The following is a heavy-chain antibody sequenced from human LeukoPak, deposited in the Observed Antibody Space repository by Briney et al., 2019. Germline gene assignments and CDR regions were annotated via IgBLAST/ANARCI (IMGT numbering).Heavy chain of an antibody. V-gene: IGHV4-30-4*01. J-gene: IGHJ4*02. D-gene: IGHD3-22*01. CDR1: GGSMTSSVYY. Sequence: SETLSLTCTVSGGSMTSSVYYWSWIRQPPGKGLEWIGYIFYSGYTYYNPSLKSRVTISVDRSKNQFSLKLSSVTAADTAVYYCARVRGYYDSSGYYFDYWGQGTLVTVSP. CDR3: ARVRGYYDSSGYYFDY. CDR2: IFYSGYT.